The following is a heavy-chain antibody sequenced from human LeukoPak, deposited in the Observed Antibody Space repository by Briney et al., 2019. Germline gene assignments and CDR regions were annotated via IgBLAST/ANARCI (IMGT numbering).Heavy chain of an antibody. CDR2: IYSGGST. V-gene: IGHV3-53*01. Sequence: EWVSVIYSGGSTYYADSVKGRFTISRDNSKNTLYLQMNSLRAEDTAVYYCARDCYFDSCNWGQGTLVTVSS. D-gene: IGHD2-15*01. J-gene: IGHJ4*02. CDR3: ARDCYFDSCN.